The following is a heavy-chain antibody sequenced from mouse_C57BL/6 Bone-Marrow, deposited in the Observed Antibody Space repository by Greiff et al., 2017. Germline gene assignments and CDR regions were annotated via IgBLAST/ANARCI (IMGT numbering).Heavy chain of an antibody. CDR3: ARSSHYYGSSHHWYFDV. CDR2: ISYSGST. Sequence: EVMLVESGPGLAKPSQTLSLTCSVTGYSITSDYWNWIRKFPGNKLEYMGYISYSGSTYYNPSLKSRISITRDTPKNQYYLQLNSVTTEDTATYYCARSSHYYGSSHHWYFDVWGTGTTVTVSS. J-gene: IGHJ1*03. V-gene: IGHV3-8*01. CDR1: GYSITSDY. D-gene: IGHD1-1*01.